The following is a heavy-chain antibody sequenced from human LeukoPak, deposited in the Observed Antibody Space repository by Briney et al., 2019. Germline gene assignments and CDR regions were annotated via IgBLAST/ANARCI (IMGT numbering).Heavy chain of an antibody. CDR3: TRKNYFEN. J-gene: IGHJ4*02. V-gene: IGHV3-15*01. CDR1: GFTFSSYS. D-gene: IGHD2/OR15-2a*01. CDR2: IKTRSDGGTT. Sequence: GGSLRLSCAASGFTFSSYSMNWVRQAQGKGLEWVARIKTRSDGGTTDYAATVTGRFIISRDDSKNMLYLQMNSLNTEDTAMYYCTRKNYFENWGQGTLVTVSS.